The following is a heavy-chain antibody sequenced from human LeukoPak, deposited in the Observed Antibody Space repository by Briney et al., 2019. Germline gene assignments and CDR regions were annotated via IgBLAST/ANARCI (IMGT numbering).Heavy chain of an antibody. Sequence: SETLSLTCAVYGGSFGGYYWSWIRQPPGKGLEWIGEINHSGSTNYNPSLKSRVTISVDTSKNQFSLKLSSVTAADTAVYYCARFTKYYYDSSGYDYWGQGALVTVSS. CDR1: GGSFGGYY. CDR3: ARFTKYYYDSSGYDY. D-gene: IGHD3-22*01. CDR2: INHSGST. J-gene: IGHJ4*02. V-gene: IGHV4-34*01.